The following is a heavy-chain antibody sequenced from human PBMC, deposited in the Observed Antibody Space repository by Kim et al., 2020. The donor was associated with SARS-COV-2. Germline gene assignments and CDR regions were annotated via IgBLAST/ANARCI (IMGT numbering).Heavy chain of an antibody. D-gene: IGHD2-15*01. CDR3: ARAGAGYCSGGTCEYPEGDY. V-gene: IGHV3-30*04. CDR2: ISYDGNNK. Sequence: GGSLRLSCAASGFTFSSYAMHWVRQAPGKGLEWVSVISYDGNNKYYIDSVKGRFTISRDDSKNTLYLQMSSLRAEDTAVYYCARAGAGYCSGGTCEYPEGDYWGQGTLVTVSS. CDR1: GFTFSSYA. J-gene: IGHJ4*02.